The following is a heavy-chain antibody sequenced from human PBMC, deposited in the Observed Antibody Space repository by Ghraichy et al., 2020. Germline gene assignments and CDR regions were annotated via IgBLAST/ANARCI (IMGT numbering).Heavy chain of an antibody. D-gene: IGHD2-2*01. CDR1: GGTFSSYT. J-gene: IGHJ3*02. CDR3: ARKGQGAYMHSYAFDI. Sequence: VKVSCKASGGTFSSYTISWVRQAPGQGLEWMGRIIPILGIANYAQKFQGRVTITADKSTSTAYMELSSLRSEVTAVYYCARKGQGAYMHSYAFDIWGQGTMVTVSS. CDR2: IIPILGIA. V-gene: IGHV1-69*02.